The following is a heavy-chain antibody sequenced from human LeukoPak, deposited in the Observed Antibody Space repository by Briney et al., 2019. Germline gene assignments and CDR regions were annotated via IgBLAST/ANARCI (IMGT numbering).Heavy chain of an antibody. CDR1: GGSISSFY. CDR2: IYYSGST. V-gene: IGHV4-59*01. J-gene: IGHJ4*02. D-gene: IGHD3-22*01. CDR3: ARHNPYYYDSSGIH. Sequence: SETLSLTCTVSGGSISSFYWSWIRQPPGKGLEWIGYIYYSGSTNYNPSLKSRVTISVDTSKNQFSLKLSSVTAADSAVYYCARHNPYYYDSSGIHWGQGTLVTVSS.